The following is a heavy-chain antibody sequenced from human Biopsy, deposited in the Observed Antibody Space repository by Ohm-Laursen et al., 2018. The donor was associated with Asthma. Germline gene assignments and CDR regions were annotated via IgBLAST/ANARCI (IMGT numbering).Heavy chain of an antibody. J-gene: IGHJ6*02. V-gene: IGHV3-11*01. CDR2: ISSSGRTT. D-gene: IGHD6-25*01. Sequence: SLRLSCAASGFSFSDYYMTWMRQAPGKALEWVSSISSSGRTTYPAESVKGRFTISRDNAQKSLFLQMGSLRAEDTAIYYCARVFESSEWGPFYHFGLDVWGQGTAVAVSS. CDR1: GFSFSDYY. CDR3: ARVFESSEWGPFYHFGLDV.